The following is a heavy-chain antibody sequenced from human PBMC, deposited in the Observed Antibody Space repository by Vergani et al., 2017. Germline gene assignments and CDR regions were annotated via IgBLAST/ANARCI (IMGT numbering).Heavy chain of an antibody. Sequence: EVQLVESGGGLIQPGGSLRLSCAASGFTVSSNYMSWVRQAPGKGLEWVSVIYSGGSTYYADSVKGRFTISRDNSKNTLYLQMNSLRAEDTAVYYCSGGRMGYYYDSSGYLRDAFDIWGQGTMVTVSS. J-gene: IGHJ3*02. V-gene: IGHV3-53*01. CDR3: SGGRMGYYYDSSGYLRDAFDI. CDR2: IYSGGST. CDR1: GFTVSSNY. D-gene: IGHD3-22*01.